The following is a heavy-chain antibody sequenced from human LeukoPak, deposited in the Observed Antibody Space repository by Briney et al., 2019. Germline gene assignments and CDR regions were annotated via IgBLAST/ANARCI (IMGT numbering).Heavy chain of an antibody. CDR2: INPNSGGT. CDR3: ARGGSGWSDAFDI. D-gene: IGHD6-19*01. CDR1: GYTFTGYY. V-gene: IGHV1-2*02. J-gene: IGHJ3*02. Sequence: ASVKVSCKASGYTFTGYYMHWVRQAPGQGLEWMGWINPNSGGTNYAQKFQGRVTMTRDTSISTSYMELSSLRSDDTAVYYCARGGSGWSDAFDIWGQGTMVTVSS.